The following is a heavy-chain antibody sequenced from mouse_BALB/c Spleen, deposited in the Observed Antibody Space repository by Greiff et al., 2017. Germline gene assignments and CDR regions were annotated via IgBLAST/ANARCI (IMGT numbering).Heavy chain of an antibody. CDR2: IDPENGDT. D-gene: IGHD2-4*01. J-gene: IGHJ2*01. Sequence: VHVKQSGAELVRSGASVKLSCTASGFNIKDYYMHWVKQRPEQGLEWIGWIDPENGDTEYAPKFQGKATMTADTSSNTAYLQLSSLTSEDTAVYYCNAFAYDYGVDYWGQGTTLTVSA. V-gene: IGHV14-4*02. CDR1: GFNIKDYY. CDR3: NAFAYDYGVDY.